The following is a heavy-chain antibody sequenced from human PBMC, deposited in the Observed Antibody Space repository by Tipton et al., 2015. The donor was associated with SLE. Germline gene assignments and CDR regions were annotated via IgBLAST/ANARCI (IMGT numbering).Heavy chain of an antibody. Sequence: TLSLTCNVSGDSIGTHYWSWIRQPPGKGLEWIGSIYDSGTTKYSPSLKGRVTISVDTSRNQFSLRLTSVTAADTAVYYCARSGFRGVIRVNYYYYYMDVWGKGTTVTVSS. CDR3: ARSGFRGVIRVNYYYYYMDV. J-gene: IGHJ6*03. CDR2: IYDSGTT. CDR1: GDSIGTHY. D-gene: IGHD3-10*01. V-gene: IGHV4-59*11.